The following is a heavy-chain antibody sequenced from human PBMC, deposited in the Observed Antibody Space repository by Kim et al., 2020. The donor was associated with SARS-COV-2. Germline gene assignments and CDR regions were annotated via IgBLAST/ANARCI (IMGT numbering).Heavy chain of an antibody. D-gene: IGHD6-6*01. CDR3: ASLHSSSGSLGAYYFDY. Sequence: GGSLRLSCAASGFTVSSNYMSWVRQAPGKGLEWVSVISSGGSTYYADSVKGRFTISRHNSKNTLYLQMNSLRAEDTAVYYCASLHSSSGSLGAYYFDYWGQGTLVTVSS. CDR1: GFTVSSNY. CDR2: ISSGGST. V-gene: IGHV3-53*04. J-gene: IGHJ4*02.